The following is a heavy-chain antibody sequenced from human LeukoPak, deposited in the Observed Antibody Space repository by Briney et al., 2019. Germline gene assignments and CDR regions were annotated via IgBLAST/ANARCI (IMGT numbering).Heavy chain of an antibody. CDR1: GFTFSSYW. V-gene: IGHV3-7*01. CDR3: SRQTRRDGYNYDY. Sequence: GGSLRLSCAASGFTFSSYWMSWVRQAPGKGLEWVANIKQDGSEKYYVDSVKGRFTISRDNAKNSLYLQMNSLRAEDTAMYYCSRQTRRDGYNYDYWGQGTLVTVSS. CDR2: IKQDGSEK. J-gene: IGHJ4*02. D-gene: IGHD5-24*01.